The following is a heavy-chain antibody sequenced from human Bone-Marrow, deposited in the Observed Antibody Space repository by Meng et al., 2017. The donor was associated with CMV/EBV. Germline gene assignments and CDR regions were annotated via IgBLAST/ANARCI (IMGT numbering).Heavy chain of an antibody. CDR2: TYYRSKWYN. Sequence: SQTLSLTCAISGDSVSSNSAAWNWIRQSPSRGLEWLGRTYYRSKWYNDYAVSVKSRITINPDTSKNQFSLQLNSVTPEDTAVYYCARTSIAARPRAFDIWGQGKMVNVPS. J-gene: IGHJ3*02. CDR1: GDSVSSNSAA. V-gene: IGHV6-1*01. D-gene: IGHD6-6*01. CDR3: ARTSIAARPRAFDI.